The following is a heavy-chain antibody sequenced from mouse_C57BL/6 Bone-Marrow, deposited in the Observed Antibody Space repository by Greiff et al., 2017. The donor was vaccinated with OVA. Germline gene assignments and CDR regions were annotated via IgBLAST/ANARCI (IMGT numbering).Heavy chain of an antibody. J-gene: IGHJ2*01. V-gene: IGHV1-26*01. CDR1: GYTFTDYY. D-gene: IGHD4-1*01. Sequence: EVQLQQSGPELVKPGASVKISCKASGYTFTDYYMNWVKQSHGKSLEWIGDINPNNGGTSYNQKFKGKATLTVDKSSSTAYMELRSLTSEDSAVYYCARRYPWDFDYWGQGTTLTVSS. CDR3: ARRYPWDFDY. CDR2: INPNNGGT.